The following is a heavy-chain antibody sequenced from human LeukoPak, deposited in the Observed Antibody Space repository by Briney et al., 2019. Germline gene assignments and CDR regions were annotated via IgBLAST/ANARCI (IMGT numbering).Heavy chain of an antibody. CDR1: GGSISTYY. Sequence: SETLSLTCSVAGGSISTYYWNWIRQIPGKGLEWIGHISNGNTDYNPSLKSRVTISVDTSKNQFSLGLTSVTAADTAVYYCARDKAHSYGRYFDPWGQGALVIVSS. CDR3: ARDKAHSYGRYFDP. CDR2: ISNGNT. V-gene: IGHV4-59*01. D-gene: IGHD5-18*01. J-gene: IGHJ5*02.